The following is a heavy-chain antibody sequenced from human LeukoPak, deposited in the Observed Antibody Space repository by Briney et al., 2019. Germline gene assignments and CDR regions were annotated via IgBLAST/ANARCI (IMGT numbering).Heavy chain of an antibody. CDR1: GFTFIDHH. J-gene: IGHJ4*02. V-gene: IGHV3-72*01. CDR3: TREAYCGANCYPDY. Sequence: PGGSLRLSCAASGFTFIDHHMDWVRQPPGRGREWVGRIRIKLNSYITEYAPSVKGRFTISRDHSKPSLWLQMNSLTTEDTAIYYCTREAYCGANCYPDYWGQGTLVTVSS. D-gene: IGHD2-21*01. CDR2: IRIKLNSYIT.